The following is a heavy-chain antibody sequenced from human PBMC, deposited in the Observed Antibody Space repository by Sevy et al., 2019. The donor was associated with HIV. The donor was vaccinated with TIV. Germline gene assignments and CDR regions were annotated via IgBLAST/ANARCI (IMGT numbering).Heavy chain of an antibody. CDR1: GFTFSSYS. Sequence: GGSLRLSCAASGFTFSSYSMNWVRLAPGKGLEWVSSVSSSSSYIDYADSAKGRFTISRDNAKNSLYLQMNSLRAEDTAVYYCARQSQRGSCSGGSCYSNWFDTWGQGTLVTVSS. J-gene: IGHJ5*02. D-gene: IGHD2-15*01. CDR3: ARQSQRGSCSGGSCYSNWFDT. CDR2: VSSSSSYI. V-gene: IGHV3-21*01.